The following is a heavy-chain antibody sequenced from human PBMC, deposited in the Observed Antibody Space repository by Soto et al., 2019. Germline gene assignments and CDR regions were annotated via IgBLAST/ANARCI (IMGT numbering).Heavy chain of an antibody. CDR2: IYPSGRA. Sequence: QVQLQESGPGLVTASETLTLTCTISGGSINNYYWTWVRQPPGKGLEWIGRIYPSGRAHYNPSLQSRVTLSVDVSKNQFSLRVNSVTATGTAIYFCARDYDVNTALNYWYFDLWGRGTLVTVSS. V-gene: IGHV4-4*07. J-gene: IGHJ2*01. CDR3: ARDYDVNTALNYWYFDL. CDR1: GGSINNYY. D-gene: IGHD5-18*01.